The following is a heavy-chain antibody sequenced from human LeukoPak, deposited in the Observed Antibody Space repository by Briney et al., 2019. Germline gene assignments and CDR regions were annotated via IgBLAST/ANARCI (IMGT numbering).Heavy chain of an antibody. V-gene: IGHV4-34*01. Sequence: PSETLSLTCAVYGGSFSGYYWTWLRQPPGKGLEWIGEINHSGGTNYNPSLTSRVTISVDTSKNQFSLKLSSVTAADTAVYYCARGGYDFWTRNWFDPWGQGTLVTVSS. CDR2: INHSGGT. D-gene: IGHD3-3*01. CDR1: GGSFSGYY. J-gene: IGHJ5*02. CDR3: ARGGYDFWTRNWFDP.